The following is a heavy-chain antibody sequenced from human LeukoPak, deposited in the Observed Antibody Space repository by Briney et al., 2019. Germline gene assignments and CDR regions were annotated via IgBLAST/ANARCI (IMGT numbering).Heavy chain of an antibody. CDR2: ISSSSSYI. V-gene: IGHV3-21*01. CDR1: GFTFSSYS. Sequence: GGSLRLSCAASGFTFSSYSMNWVRRAPGKGLEWVSSISSSSSYIYYADSVKGRFTISRDNAKNSLYLQMNSLRAEDTAVYYCARDPGSSSGFDAFDIWGQGTMVTVSS. D-gene: IGHD6-19*01. CDR3: ARDPGSSSGFDAFDI. J-gene: IGHJ3*02.